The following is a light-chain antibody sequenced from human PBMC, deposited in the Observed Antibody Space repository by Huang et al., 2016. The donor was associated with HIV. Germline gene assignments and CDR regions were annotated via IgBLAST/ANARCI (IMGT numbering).Light chain of an antibody. Sequence: DIQMTQSPSSLSASIGDRVTITCRASQSVSNSLNWYQQKPGEAPKVLIYAASTLQSVVPSRFSGTGSWTYFTLTITSLQPEDFATYYCQQTYSPPPWTFGQGTKVEMK. CDR2: AAS. CDR3: QQTYSPPPWT. J-gene: IGKJ1*01. CDR1: QSVSNS. V-gene: IGKV1-39*01.